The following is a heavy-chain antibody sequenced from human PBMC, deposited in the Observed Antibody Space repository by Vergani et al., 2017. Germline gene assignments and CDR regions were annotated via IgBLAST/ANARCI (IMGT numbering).Heavy chain of an antibody. CDR2: IKSDGSR. J-gene: IGHJ4*01. V-gene: IGHV3-66*02. CDR1: GFSVTTYY. Sequence: VELLESGGGLAQPGGSLRVSCLASGFSVTTYYMSWVRQAPGKGLEWVSVIKSDGSRSYAESGGGRFTISRDTSRNAVYLQMNILRVEETGVYYCARNEGSGNTWDGNYFDLWGHGILVTVSS. D-gene: IGHD2-15*01. CDR3: ARNEGSGNTWDGNYFDL.